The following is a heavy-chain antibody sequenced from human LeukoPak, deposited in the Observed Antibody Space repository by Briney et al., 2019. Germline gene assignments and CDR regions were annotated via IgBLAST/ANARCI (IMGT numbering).Heavy chain of an antibody. V-gene: IGHV1-8*03. CDR2: MNPNSGNT. Sequence: GASVKVSCKASGYTFTSYDINWVRQATGQGLEWMGWMNPNSGNTGYAQKFQGRVTITRNTSISTAYMELSSLRSEDTAVYYCAREERPLYYYDSSGYYYWFDPWGQGTLVTVSS. J-gene: IGHJ5*02. CDR3: AREERPLYYYDSSGYYYWFDP. CDR1: GYTFTSYD. D-gene: IGHD3-22*01.